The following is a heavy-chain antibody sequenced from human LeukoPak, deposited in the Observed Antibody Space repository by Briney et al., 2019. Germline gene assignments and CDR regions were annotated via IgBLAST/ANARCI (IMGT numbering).Heavy chain of an antibody. CDR1: GYTFTSYD. Sequence: ASVKVSCKASGYTFTSYDINWVRQATEQGLEWMGWMNPNSGNTGYAQKFQGRVTMTRNTSISTAYMELSSLRSEDTAVYYCARAPRYCSSTSCQYYFDYWGQGTLVTVSS. D-gene: IGHD2-2*01. V-gene: IGHV1-8*01. J-gene: IGHJ4*02. CDR3: ARAPRYCSSTSCQYYFDY. CDR2: MNPNSGNT.